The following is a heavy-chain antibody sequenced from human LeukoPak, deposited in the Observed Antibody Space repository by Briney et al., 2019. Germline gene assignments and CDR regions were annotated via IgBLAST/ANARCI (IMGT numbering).Heavy chain of an antibody. J-gene: IGHJ4*02. CDR1: GFIFSHYA. CDR3: TTRGGSFSIFDY. V-gene: IGHV3-15*01. Sequence: GGSLRLSCTASGFIFSHYAMTWVRQAPGKGLEWVGRIKSKTDGGTTDYAAPVKGRFTISSDDSKNTLYLQMNSPKTEDTAVYYRTTRGGSFSIFDYWGQGTLVTVSS. CDR2: IKSKTDGGTT. D-gene: IGHD1-26*01.